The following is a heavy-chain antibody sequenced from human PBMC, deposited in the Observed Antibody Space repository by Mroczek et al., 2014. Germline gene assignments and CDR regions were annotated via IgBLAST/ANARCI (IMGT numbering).Heavy chain of an antibody. D-gene: IGHD3-10*01. V-gene: IGHV4-4*07. CDR3: ATLRSPFGEGWFDP. J-gene: IGHJ5*02. CDR1: GGSISSYY. Sequence: QVQLQESGPGLVKPSETLSLTCTVSGGSISSYYWSWIRQPAGKGLEWIGRIYTSGSTNYNPSLKSRVTMSVDTSKNQFSLKLSSVTAADTAVYYCATLRSPFGEGWFDPWGQGTLVTVSS. CDR2: IYTSGST.